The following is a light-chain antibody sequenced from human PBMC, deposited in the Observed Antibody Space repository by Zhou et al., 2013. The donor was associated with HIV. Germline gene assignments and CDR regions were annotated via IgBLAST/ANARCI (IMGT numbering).Light chain of an antibody. CDR2: GAS. CDR1: QTVSSN. Sequence: EIVMTQSPATLSVSPGERATLSCRASQTVSSNLAWYQQKLGQGPRLLIYGASTRATGIPARFSGSGSGTEFTLTISSLQSEDVAVYYCQQRSDWPPWTFGQGTKVEMK. J-gene: IGKJ1*01. CDR3: QQRSDWPPWT. V-gene: IGKV3-15*01.